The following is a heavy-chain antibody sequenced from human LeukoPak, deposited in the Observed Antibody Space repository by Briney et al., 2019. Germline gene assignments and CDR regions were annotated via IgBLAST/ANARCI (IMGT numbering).Heavy chain of an antibody. V-gene: IGHV3-30*02. CDR1: GFTFANAW. CDR3: AKGSDTSHRYYYDSSGYSGFDY. J-gene: IGHJ4*02. D-gene: IGHD3-22*01. CDR2: IRYDGSNK. Sequence: GGSLRLSCEASGFTFANAWMIWVRQAPGKGLEWVAFIRYDGSNKYYADSVKGRFTISRDNSKNTLYLQMNSLRAEDTAVYYCAKGSDTSHRYYYDSSGYSGFDYWGQGTLVTVSS.